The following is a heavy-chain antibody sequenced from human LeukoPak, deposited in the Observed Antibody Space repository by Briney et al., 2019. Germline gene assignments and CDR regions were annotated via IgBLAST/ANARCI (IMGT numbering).Heavy chain of an antibody. V-gene: IGHV4-39*07. J-gene: IGHJ4*02. CDR3: ARDSDYYGSGSLYY. D-gene: IGHD3-10*01. CDR2: IYYTGST. Sequence: SETLSLTCTVSGGSITNSGYYWGWVRQPPGKGLEWIASIYYTGSTYYNPSLKSRVTISLDASKKQFSLKLSSVTAADTAVYYCARDSDYYGSGSLYYWGQGTLVTVSS. CDR1: GGSITNSGYY.